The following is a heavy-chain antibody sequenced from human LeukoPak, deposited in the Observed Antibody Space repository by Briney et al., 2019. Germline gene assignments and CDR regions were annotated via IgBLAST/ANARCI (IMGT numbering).Heavy chain of an antibody. Sequence: GGSLRLSCTASGFTFGDYAMSWVRQAPGKGLEWVGFIRSKAYGGTTEYAASVKGRFTISRDDSKSIAYLQMNSLKTEDTAVYYCTREMGYCSSTSCYATDYWGQGTLVTVSS. J-gene: IGHJ4*02. CDR1: GFTFGDYA. V-gene: IGHV3-49*04. CDR3: TREMGYCSSTSCYATDY. CDR2: IRSKAYGGTT. D-gene: IGHD2-2*01.